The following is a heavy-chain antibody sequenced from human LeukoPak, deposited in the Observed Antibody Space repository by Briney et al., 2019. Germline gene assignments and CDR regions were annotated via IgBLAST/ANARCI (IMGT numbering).Heavy chain of an antibody. Sequence: GGSLRLSCVASGLNFDDSAMHWVRQAPGKGLVSVSRIKNDGRSTSYADSVKGRFTISRDNAKNRLYLQMNSLRAEDTAVYYCARGFGELFVWGQGTLVTVSS. J-gene: IGHJ4*02. V-gene: IGHV3-74*01. CDR3: ARGFGELFV. CDR1: GLNFDDSA. D-gene: IGHD3-10*01. CDR2: IKNDGRST.